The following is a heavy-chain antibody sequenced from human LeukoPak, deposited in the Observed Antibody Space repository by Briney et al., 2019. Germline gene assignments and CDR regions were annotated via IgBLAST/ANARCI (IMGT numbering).Heavy chain of an antibody. CDR2: INPNNGNA. CDR3: ARPTSRPSNYFSMDV. D-gene: IGHD6-13*01. J-gene: IGHJ6*03. V-gene: IGHV1-8*01. Sequence: ASVKVSCKASRYTFTNFDLNWVRQAPGQGLEWVGWINPNNGNADYAQRFQGRVTMTRDTAISTVYMELSSLTYEDSAVYYCARPTSRPSNYFSMDVWGKGTTVSVSS. CDR1: RYTFTNFD.